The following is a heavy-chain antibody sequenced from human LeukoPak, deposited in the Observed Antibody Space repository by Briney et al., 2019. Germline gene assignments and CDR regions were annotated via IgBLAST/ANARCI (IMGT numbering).Heavy chain of an antibody. J-gene: IGHJ6*02. Sequence: SETLSLTCTVSGGSINSGDYYWSWVRQHPDKGLEWIGYIHYSGTTYYNPSLKSRLSISVDTSKNQFSLQLNSVTPEDTAVYYCGRENYFYDSSAHYAGLDVWGQGTTVTVSS. CDR2: IHYSGTT. D-gene: IGHD3-22*01. CDR3: GRENYFYDSSAHYAGLDV. CDR1: GGSINSGDYY. V-gene: IGHV4-31*03.